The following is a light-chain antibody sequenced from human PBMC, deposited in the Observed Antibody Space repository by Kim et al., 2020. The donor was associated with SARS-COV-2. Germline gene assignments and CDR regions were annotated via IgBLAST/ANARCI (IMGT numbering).Light chain of an antibody. CDR3: QQSYITPFT. Sequence: DIQMTQSPSTLSASVGDRVTITCRTTQSISSHLNWYQQKPGRAPKLLISAASTLQGGVPARFSGSGSETDFTLTISSLQPEDFATYFCQQSYITPFTFGPGTKVDIK. CDR2: AAS. J-gene: IGKJ3*01. V-gene: IGKV1-39*01. CDR1: QSISSH.